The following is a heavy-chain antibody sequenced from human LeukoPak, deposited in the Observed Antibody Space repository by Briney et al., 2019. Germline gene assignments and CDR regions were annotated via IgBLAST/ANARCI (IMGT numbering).Heavy chain of an antibody. CDR3: ARVSTTVTPR. D-gene: IGHD4-17*01. CDR1: GGSISSYY. Sequence: PSETLSLTCTASGGSISSYYWSWIRQPAGKGLEWIGRIYTSGSTNYNPSLKSRVTISVDTSENQFSLKLSSVTAADTAVYYCARVSTTVTPRWGQGTLVTVSS. J-gene: IGHJ4*02. V-gene: IGHV4-4*07. CDR2: IYTSGST.